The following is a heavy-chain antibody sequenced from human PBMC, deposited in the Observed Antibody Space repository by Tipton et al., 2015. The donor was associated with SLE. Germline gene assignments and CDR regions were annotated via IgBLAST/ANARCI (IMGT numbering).Heavy chain of an antibody. Sequence: QLVQSGAEVKKPGESLKISCKGSGYSFTSYWIGWVRQMPGKGLEWMGIIYPGDSDTRYSPSFQGQVTISADKSISTAYLQWSSLKASDTAVYYCARHKDFLEWLSSANWFDPWGQGTLVTVSS. D-gene: IGHD3-3*01. CDR1: GYSFTSYW. V-gene: IGHV5-51*01. CDR3: ARHKDFLEWLSSANWFDP. CDR2: IYPGDSDT. J-gene: IGHJ5*02.